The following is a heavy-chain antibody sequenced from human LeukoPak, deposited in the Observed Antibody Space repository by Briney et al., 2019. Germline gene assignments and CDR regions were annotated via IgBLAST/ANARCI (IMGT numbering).Heavy chain of an antibody. V-gene: IGHV3-48*04. Sequence: GGSLRLSCAASGFTFNNYGMHWVRQAPGKGLEWVSYISSSGSTIYYADSVRGRFTISRDNAKNSLYLQMNSLRAEDTAVYYCAELGITMIGGVWGKGTTVTISS. J-gene: IGHJ6*04. CDR2: ISSSGSTI. CDR1: GFTFNNYG. D-gene: IGHD3-10*02. CDR3: AELGITMIGGV.